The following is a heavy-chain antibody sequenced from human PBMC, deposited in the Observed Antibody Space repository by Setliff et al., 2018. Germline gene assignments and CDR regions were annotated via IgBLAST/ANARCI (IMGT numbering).Heavy chain of an antibody. CDR2: INAGNGNT. CDR1: GYTFTSYA. J-gene: IGHJ4*02. Sequence: ASVKVSCKASGYTFTSYAMHWVRQAPGQRLEWMGWINAGNGNTKYSQKFQGRVTITRDTSASTAYMELSSLRSEDTAVYYCARGGYSYGLGGFPLDYWGQGTLVTVSS. V-gene: IGHV1-3*01. D-gene: IGHD5-18*01. CDR3: ARGGYSYGLGGFPLDY.